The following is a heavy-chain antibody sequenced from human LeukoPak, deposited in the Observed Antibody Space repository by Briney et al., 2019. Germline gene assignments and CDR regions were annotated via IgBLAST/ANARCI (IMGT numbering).Heavy chain of an antibody. CDR2: MNTKSGNT. J-gene: IGHJ4*02. Sequence: ASVKVSCKASGYTFTRYDINWVRQATGQGLEWMGWMNTKSGNTGHAQKFQGRVTITRDTSISTVYMELSSLRSEDTAMYFCARVDGSPDYWGQGTLVAVSS. V-gene: IGHV1-8*03. CDR1: GYTFTRYD. CDR3: ARVDGSPDY. D-gene: IGHD2-15*01.